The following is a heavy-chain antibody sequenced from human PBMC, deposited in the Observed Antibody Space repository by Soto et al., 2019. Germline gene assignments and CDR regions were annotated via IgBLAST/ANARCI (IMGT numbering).Heavy chain of an antibody. J-gene: IGHJ4*02. D-gene: IGHD4-17*01. CDR3: ACDTENYFDY. V-gene: IGHV4-31*03. CDR1: GGSISSGGYY. CDR2: IYYSGST. Sequence: QVQLQESGPGLVKPSQPLSLTCTVPGGSISSGGYYWSWIRQHPGKGLEWIGYIYYSGSTYYNPSLKSRVTISVDTSKNQYSLKLSSVTAADTAVYYCACDTENYFDYLGQGTLVTVSS.